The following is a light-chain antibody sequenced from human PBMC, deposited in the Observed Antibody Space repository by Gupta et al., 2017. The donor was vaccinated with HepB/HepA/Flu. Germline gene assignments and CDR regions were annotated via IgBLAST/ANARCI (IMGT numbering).Light chain of an antibody. CDR2: GAS. J-gene: IGKJ5*01. CDR3: QQYGRSPLT. V-gene: IGKV3-20*01. Sequence: ESLFTQSPASLSLSPGESATLSCRARQTVSGSYLAWYQQKPGQAPRLLIYGASNRATGIPDRFSGSGSGTDFTLTISRLEPEDFAVYYCQQYGRSPLTFGQGTRLEIK. CDR1: QTVSGSY.